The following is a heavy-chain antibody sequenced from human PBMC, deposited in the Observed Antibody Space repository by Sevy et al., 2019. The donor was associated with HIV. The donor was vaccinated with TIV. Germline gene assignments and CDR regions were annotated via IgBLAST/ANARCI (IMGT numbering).Heavy chain of an antibody. D-gene: IGHD3-22*01. Sequence: GGSLRLSCAVSGFTFNNAWMNWVRQAPGTGLQWVGLIKSKIDGETTDYAAPVKGRLTISRDDSKNTLFLQMNSPKIADTAVYYCATAPGYYDSAPFDYWGPGTLVTVSS. CDR2: IKSKIDGETT. CDR1: GFTFNNAW. V-gene: IGHV3-15*01. CDR3: ATAPGYYDSAPFDY. J-gene: IGHJ4*02.